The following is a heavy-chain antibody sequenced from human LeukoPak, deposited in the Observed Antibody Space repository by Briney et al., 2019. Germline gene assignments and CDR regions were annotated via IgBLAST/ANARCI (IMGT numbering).Heavy chain of an antibody. D-gene: IGHD3-3*01. V-gene: IGHV4-39*01. J-gene: IGHJ4*02. CDR3: ARPSIRSGREDNVDY. CDR2: IYYSGST. CDR1: GGSISSSSYY. Sequence: KPSETLSLTCTVSGGSISSSSYYWGWIRQPPGKGLEWIGSIYYSGSTYYNPSLKSRVTISVDTSKNQFSLKLSSVTAADTAVYYCARPSIRSGREDNVDYWGQGTLVTVSS.